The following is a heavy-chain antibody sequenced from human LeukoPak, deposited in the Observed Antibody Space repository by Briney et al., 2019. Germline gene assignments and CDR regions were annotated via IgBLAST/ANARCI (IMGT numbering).Heavy chain of an antibody. J-gene: IGHJ4*02. D-gene: IGHD3-10*01. CDR3: AREGREFGPHKLAGFDY. Sequence: AASVKVSCKTSGYTFTGYYMHWVRQAPGQGLEWMGWINPHSGATNYVQEFQGRVTMTRDTSISTAYMELSGLRSDDTAIFYCAREGREFGPHKLAGFDYWGQGTLVTVSS. CDR1: GYTFTGYY. V-gene: IGHV1-2*02. CDR2: INPHSGAT.